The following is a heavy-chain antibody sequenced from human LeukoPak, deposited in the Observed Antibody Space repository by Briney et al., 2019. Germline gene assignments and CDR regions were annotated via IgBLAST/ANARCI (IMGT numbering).Heavy chain of an antibody. V-gene: IGHV3-23*01. J-gene: IGHJ4*02. D-gene: IGHD3-22*01. CDR3: AKGGYDSSFQY. Sequence: GGSLRLSCVGSGFTSIAYALTWVRQAPGKGLEWVSTIRASGGSTFYADSVKGRFIISRDNSKNTVLLQMDNLRAEDTALYYCAKGGYDSSFQYWGQGTLVTVSS. CDR1: GFTSIAYA. CDR2: IRASGGST.